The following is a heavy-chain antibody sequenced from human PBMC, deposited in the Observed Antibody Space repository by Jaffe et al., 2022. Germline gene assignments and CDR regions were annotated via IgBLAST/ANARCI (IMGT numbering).Heavy chain of an antibody. V-gene: IGHV1-69*05. CDR1: GGTFSSYA. Sequence: QVQLVQSGAEVKKPGSSVKVSCKASGGTFSSYAISWVRQAPGQGLEWMGGIIPIFGTANYAQKFQGRVTITTDESTSTAYMELSSLRSEDTAVYYCARVRRGAGSSWYRSHFDYWGQGTLVTVSS. J-gene: IGHJ4*02. D-gene: IGHD6-13*01. CDR2: IIPIFGTA. CDR3: ARVRRGAGSSWYRSHFDY.